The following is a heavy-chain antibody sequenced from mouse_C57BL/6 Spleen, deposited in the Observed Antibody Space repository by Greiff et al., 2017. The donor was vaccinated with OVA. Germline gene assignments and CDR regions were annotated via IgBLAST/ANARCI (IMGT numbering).Heavy chain of an antibody. V-gene: IGHV1-50*01. CDR2: IDPSDSYT. CDR3: ARVTTVSMDY. J-gene: IGHJ4*01. Sequence: QVQLQQPGAELVKPGASVKLSCKASGYTFTSYWMQWVKQRPGQGLEWIGEIDPSDSYTNYNQKFKGKATLTVDTSSSTAYMQLSSLTSEDSAVYYCARVTTVSMDYWGQGTSVTVSS. D-gene: IGHD1-1*01. CDR1: GYTFTSYW.